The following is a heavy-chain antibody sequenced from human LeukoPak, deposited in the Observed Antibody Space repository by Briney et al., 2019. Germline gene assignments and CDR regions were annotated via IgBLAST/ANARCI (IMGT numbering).Heavy chain of an antibody. CDR1: GASISGFY. J-gene: IGHJ4*02. V-gene: IGHV4-59*01. D-gene: IGHD3-9*01. Sequence: SETLSLSCTVSGASISGFYWSWIRQPPGKGLEWIGYIYYSGTTNYNPSLKSRVTISVDTSKNQFSLKLNSVTAADTAVYYCARSPALTGYLGGPYYFNYWGQGALVTVSS. CDR2: IYYSGTT. CDR3: ARSPALTGYLGGPYYFNY.